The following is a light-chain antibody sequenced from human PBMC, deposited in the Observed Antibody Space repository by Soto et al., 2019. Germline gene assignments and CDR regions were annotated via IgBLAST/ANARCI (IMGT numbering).Light chain of an antibody. CDR1: SSDVGGYNY. CDR2: DVS. CDR3: SSYTSSSTLDYV. J-gene: IGLJ1*01. V-gene: IGLV2-14*01. Sequence: QSVLTQPASVSGSPGQSITISCTGTSSDVGGYNYVSWYQQHPGKAPKLMIYDVSNRPSGVSNRFSGSKSGNTASLTISGLQAEDEADYYCSSYTSSSTLDYVFGTGTKLHRP.